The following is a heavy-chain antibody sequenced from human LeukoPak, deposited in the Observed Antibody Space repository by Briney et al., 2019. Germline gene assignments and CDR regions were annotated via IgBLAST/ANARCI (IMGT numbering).Heavy chain of an antibody. D-gene: IGHD6-13*01. CDR2: IRYDGSKK. J-gene: IGHJ4*02. V-gene: IGHV3-30*02. Sequence: GGSLRLSCAASGFTFSSYSVNWGREAPGTGLEGVAFIRYDGSKKYYADSVKGRFTISRDNSKNTLYLQMNSLRAEDTAVYNCAKDRRPNSYSNSWLDYWGQGTLITVSS. CDR3: AKDRRPNSYSNSWLDY. CDR1: GFTFSSYS.